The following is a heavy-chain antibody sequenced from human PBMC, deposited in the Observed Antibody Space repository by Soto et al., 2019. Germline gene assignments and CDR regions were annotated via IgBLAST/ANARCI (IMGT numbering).Heavy chain of an antibody. CDR1: GGSISNYY. D-gene: IGHD3-9*01. J-gene: IGHJ5*02. Sequence: PSETLSLTGTVSGGSISNYYWTWVRQPPGKGLEWIGYVYYSGSTNYNPSLESRVTISIDASKNQFSLKMKSVTAADTAVYYCVRDYLLTGFDPWGQGALVTVSS. CDR2: VYYSGST. CDR3: VRDYLLTGFDP. V-gene: IGHV4-59*13.